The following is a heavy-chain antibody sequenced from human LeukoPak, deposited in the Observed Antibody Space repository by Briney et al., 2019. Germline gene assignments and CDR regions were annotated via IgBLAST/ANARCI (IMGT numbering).Heavy chain of an antibody. CDR2: IYTSGST. D-gene: IGHD4-17*01. V-gene: IGHV4-61*02. Sequence: TLSLTCTVSGGPISSGGYYWSWIRQPAGKGLEWIGRIYTSGSTNYNPSLKSRVTMSVDTSKNQFSLKLSSVTAADTAVYYCARGGSTVTPLDYWGQGTLVTVSS. CDR3: ARGGSTVTPLDY. J-gene: IGHJ4*02. CDR1: GGPISSGGYY.